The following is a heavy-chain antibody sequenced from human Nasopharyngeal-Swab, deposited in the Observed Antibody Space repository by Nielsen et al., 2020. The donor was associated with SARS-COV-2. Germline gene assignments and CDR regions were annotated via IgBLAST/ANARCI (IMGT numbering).Heavy chain of an antibody. D-gene: IGHD3-22*01. J-gene: IGHJ4*02. CDR2: IKQDGSEK. CDR3: AKDPVAYYYDSSGYYYGPGYFDY. V-gene: IGHV3-7*03. Sequence: GGSLRLSCAASGFTFSSYWMSWVRQAPGKGLEWVANIKQDGSEKYYVDSVKGRFTISRDNAKNSLYLQMNSLRAEDTAVYYCAKDPVAYYYDSSGYYYGPGYFDYWGQGTLVTVSS. CDR1: GFTFSSYW.